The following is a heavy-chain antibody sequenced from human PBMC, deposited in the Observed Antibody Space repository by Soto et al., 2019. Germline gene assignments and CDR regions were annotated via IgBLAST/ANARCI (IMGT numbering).Heavy chain of an antibody. D-gene: IGHD6-13*01. Sequence: KVSCKASGYTFTGYYMHWVRQAPGQGLEWMGWINPNSGGTNYAQKFQGRVTMTRDTSISTAYMELSRLRSDDTAVYYCAREGVAAAGTIDYWGQGTLVTVSS. J-gene: IGHJ4*02. CDR1: GYTFTGYY. V-gene: IGHV1-2*02. CDR2: INPNSGGT. CDR3: AREGVAAAGTIDY.